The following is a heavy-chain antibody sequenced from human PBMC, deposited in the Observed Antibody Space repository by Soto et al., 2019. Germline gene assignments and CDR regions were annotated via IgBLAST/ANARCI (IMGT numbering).Heavy chain of an antibody. V-gene: IGHV1-69*01. Sequence: QVQLVQSGAEVKKPGSSVKVSCKASGGTFSSYAISWVRQAPGQGLEWMGGIIPIFGTANYAQKFQGRVTITADESTSTAYMGWSSRRSEDTAVYYCAGPIGSGVYLGHGGQGTLFTVSS. D-gene: IGHD2-15*01. CDR1: GGTFSSYA. CDR3: AGPIGSGVYLGH. CDR2: IIPIFGTA. J-gene: IGHJ4*02.